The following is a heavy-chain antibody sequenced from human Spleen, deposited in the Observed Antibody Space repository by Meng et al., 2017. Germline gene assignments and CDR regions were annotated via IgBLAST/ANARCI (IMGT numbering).Heavy chain of an antibody. CDR2: ISWSSDSK. CDR3: TKDQVRYFFHSGRVVFNL. J-gene: IGHJ3*01. CDR1: GFTFDDFG. Sequence: GGSLRLSCEGSGFTFDDFGMHWVRQAPGKGLEWVSGISWSSDSKVYADSVKGRFTISRDNAKNCLYLQMNSLRPEDTALYYCTKDQVRYFFHSGRVVFNLWGQGTMVTVSS. V-gene: IGHV3-9*01. D-gene: IGHD3-9*01.